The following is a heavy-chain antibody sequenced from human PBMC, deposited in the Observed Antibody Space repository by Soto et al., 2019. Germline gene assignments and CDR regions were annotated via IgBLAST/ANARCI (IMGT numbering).Heavy chain of an antibody. Sequence: EVQLVESGGGLVQPGGSLRLSCAASGFTFSSYSMNWVRQAPGKGLEWVSYISGSSTNIYYADSVKGRFTVSRDNGENSLYLQMDRLRDEVTAVYYCARSRGPTTGGFWGQGTLVTVSS. CDR1: GFTFSSYS. CDR3: ARSRGPTTGGF. V-gene: IGHV3-48*02. D-gene: IGHD4-17*01. CDR2: ISGSSTNI. J-gene: IGHJ4*02.